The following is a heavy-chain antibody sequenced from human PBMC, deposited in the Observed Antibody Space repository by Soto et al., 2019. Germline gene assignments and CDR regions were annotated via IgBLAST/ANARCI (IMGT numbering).Heavy chain of an antibody. CDR1: GASITTYY. Sequence: SETLSLTCDVSGASITTYYWSWIRQAPGKGLEWIGNVYHTGSTDYNSSLRSRVTVSVDTSRNQFFLTLRSVSAADSAVYHCGREGGGTWDYDASWGQGTPVTVSS. CDR2: VYHTGST. D-gene: IGHD1-7*01. CDR3: GREGGGTWDYDAS. V-gene: IGHV4-59*12. J-gene: IGHJ5*02.